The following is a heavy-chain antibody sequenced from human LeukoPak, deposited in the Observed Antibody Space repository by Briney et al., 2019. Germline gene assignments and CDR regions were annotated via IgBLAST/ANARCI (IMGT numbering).Heavy chain of an antibody. CDR3: AKTRAHSSSWYYFDY. CDR2: ISGSGGST. J-gene: IGHJ4*02. V-gene: IGHV3-23*01. D-gene: IGHD6-13*01. CDR1: GFTFSSYA. Sequence: GGSLRLSCAASGFTFSSYAMSWVRQAPGKGLEWVSAISGSGGSTYYADSVKGRFTISRDNSKNTLYLQMNSLRAEDTAVYYGAKTRAHSSSWYYFDYWGQGTLVTVSS.